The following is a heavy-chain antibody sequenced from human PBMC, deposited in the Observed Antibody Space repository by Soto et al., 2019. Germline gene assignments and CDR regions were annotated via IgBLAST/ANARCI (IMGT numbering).Heavy chain of an antibody. D-gene: IGHD2-2*01. J-gene: IGHJ5*02. Sequence: SGPTLVKPTQTLTLTCTFSGFSLSTSGVGVGWIRQPPGKALEWLALIYWDDDKPYSPSLKSRLTITKDTSKNQVVLKMTNMDPVDTATYYCAHGTLGYCSSTSCYQGRGVWFDPWGQGTLVTVSS. CDR1: GFSLSTSGVG. CDR2: IYWDDDK. V-gene: IGHV2-5*02. CDR3: AHGTLGYCSSTSCYQGRGVWFDP.